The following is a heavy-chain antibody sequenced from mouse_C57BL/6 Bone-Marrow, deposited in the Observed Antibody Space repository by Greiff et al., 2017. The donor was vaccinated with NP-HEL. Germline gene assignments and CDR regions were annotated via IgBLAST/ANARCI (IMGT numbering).Heavy chain of an antibody. Sequence: QVQLQQSGAELVKPGASVKISCKASGYAFSSYWMNWVKQRPGKGLEWIGQIYPGDGDTNYNGKFKGKATLTADKSSSTAYMQRSSLTSEDSAVYFCARSGDYYSNYEDFDVWGTGTTVTVSS. D-gene: IGHD2-5*01. CDR2: IYPGDGDT. J-gene: IGHJ1*03. V-gene: IGHV1-80*01. CDR3: ARSGDYYSNYEDFDV. CDR1: GYAFSSYW.